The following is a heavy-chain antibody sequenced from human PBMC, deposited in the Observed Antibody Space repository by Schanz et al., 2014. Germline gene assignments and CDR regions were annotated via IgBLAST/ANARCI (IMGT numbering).Heavy chain of an antibody. V-gene: IGHV3-11*03. CDR2: ISSSGSYT. CDR1: GFTFSDYY. Sequence: VQLLESGGGLVQPGGSLRLSCAASGFTFSDYYMSWIRQAPGKGLEWVSYISSSGSYTNYADSVKGRFSISRDNGETSVYLQINSLRVEDTAVYYCARFLARYQYYGVDVWGQGTTVIVSS. J-gene: IGHJ6*02. D-gene: IGHD3-3*01. CDR3: ARFLARYQYYGVDV.